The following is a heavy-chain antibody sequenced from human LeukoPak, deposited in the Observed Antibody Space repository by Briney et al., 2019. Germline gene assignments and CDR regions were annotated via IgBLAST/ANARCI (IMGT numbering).Heavy chain of an antibody. D-gene: IGHD2-21*02. J-gene: IGHJ3*02. Sequence: GSLRLSCAASGFTFSSYAMSWVRQAPGKGLEWVSAISGSGGSTYYADSVKGRFTISRDNSKNTLYLQMNSLRAEDTAVYYCAKTPLYCGGDCYPAAFDIWGQGTMVTVSS. CDR1: GFTFSSYA. CDR3: AKTPLYCGGDCYPAAFDI. CDR2: ISGSGGST. V-gene: IGHV3-23*01.